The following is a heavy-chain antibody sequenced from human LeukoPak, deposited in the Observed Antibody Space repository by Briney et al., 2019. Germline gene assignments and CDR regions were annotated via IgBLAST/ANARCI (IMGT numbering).Heavy chain of an antibody. J-gene: IGHJ4*02. Sequence: PSETLSRXCTVSGGSISSYYWSWVRQPPGKGLEWIGYIYYSGSTNYNPSLKSRVTISLDTSKNQFSLKLSSVTAADTAVYYCARGYHDFSGYWLSYFDYWGQGTLVTVSS. CDR2: IYYSGST. D-gene: IGHD3-22*01. CDR1: GGSISSYY. CDR3: ARGYHDFSGYWLSYFDY. V-gene: IGHV4-59*01.